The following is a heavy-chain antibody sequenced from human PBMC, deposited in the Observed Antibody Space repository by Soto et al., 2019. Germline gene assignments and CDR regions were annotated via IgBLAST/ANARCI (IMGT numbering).Heavy chain of an antibody. Sequence: SQTLSLTCAISGDSVSSNSAAWNWIRQSPSRGLEWLGRTYYRSKWYNDYAVSVKSRITINPETSKNQFSLQLNSVTPEDTAVYYCAREPDYGSGSYYILFFDYWGQGTLVTVSS. V-gene: IGHV6-1*01. J-gene: IGHJ4*02. D-gene: IGHD3-10*01. CDR1: GDSVSSNSAA. CDR2: TYYRSKWYN. CDR3: AREPDYGSGSYYILFFDY.